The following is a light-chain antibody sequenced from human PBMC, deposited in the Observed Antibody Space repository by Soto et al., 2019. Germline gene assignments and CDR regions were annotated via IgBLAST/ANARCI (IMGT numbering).Light chain of an antibody. CDR2: KAS. Sequence: DIQMTQSPSTLSASVGDRVTITCRASQSISNYLAWYQQKPGKAPKLLISKASTLESRVPSRFSGSGSRTEVTLTISSLQPDDFATYYCQQYNTYPRWTFGQGTKVETK. V-gene: IGKV1-5*03. J-gene: IGKJ1*01. CDR1: QSISNY. CDR3: QQYNTYPRWT.